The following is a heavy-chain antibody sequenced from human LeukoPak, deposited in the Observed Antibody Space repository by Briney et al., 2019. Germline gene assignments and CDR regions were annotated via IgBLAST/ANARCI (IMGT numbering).Heavy chain of an antibody. CDR3: ARGEDYYDSSGYPKGRDDY. Sequence: ASVKVSCKASGYTFTSYGISWVRQAPGQGLEWMGWISAYNGNTNYAQKFQGRVTITADKSTSTAYMELSSLRSEDTAVYYCARGEDYYDSSGYPKGRDDYWGQGTLVTVSS. D-gene: IGHD3-22*01. J-gene: IGHJ4*02. V-gene: IGHV1-18*01. CDR2: ISAYNGNT. CDR1: GYTFTSYG.